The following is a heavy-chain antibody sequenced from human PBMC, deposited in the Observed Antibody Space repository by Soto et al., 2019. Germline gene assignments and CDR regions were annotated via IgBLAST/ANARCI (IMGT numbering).Heavy chain of an antibody. CDR2: IYKTGKT. D-gene: IGHD6-6*01. J-gene: IGHJ5*02. CDR1: GDSIGSGDYF. Sequence: QVHLQESGPGLLKPSQTLSLTCGVSGDSIGSGDYFWAWIRQPPEKGLEYSGYIYKTGKTYYNPSFKSRPFISLDTSKNPFSLGLATVTAEDTGMYFCARSLTSSSGYFDPWGPGALVTVSS. CDR3: ARSLTSSSGYFDP. V-gene: IGHV4-30-4*01.